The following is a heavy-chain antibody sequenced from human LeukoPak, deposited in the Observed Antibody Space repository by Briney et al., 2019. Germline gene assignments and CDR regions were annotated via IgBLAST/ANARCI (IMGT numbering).Heavy chain of an antibody. CDR1: GYSFTSYW. CDR2: IYPGDSDT. Sequence: GESLRISCKGSGYSFTSYWISWVRQMPGKGLEWMGIIYPGDSDTRYSPSFQGQVTISADKSISTAYLQWSSLKASDTAMYYCARVGGSGSYRAYYYGMDVWGKGTTVTVSS. V-gene: IGHV5-51*01. J-gene: IGHJ6*04. CDR3: ARVGGSGSYRAYYYGMDV. D-gene: IGHD3-10*01.